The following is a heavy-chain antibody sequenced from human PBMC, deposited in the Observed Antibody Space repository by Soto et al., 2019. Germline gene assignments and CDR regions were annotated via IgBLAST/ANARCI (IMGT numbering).Heavy chain of an antibody. J-gene: IGHJ6*02. Sequence: QVQLQQWGAGLSKPSETLSLTCAVYGGSFSGYYWSWIRQPPGKGLEWIGEINHGGSTNYNPSLKSRVIISEDTSRAQFSLDLSSVTAADTAVYYCARGAPGSCFYHGMDVWGQGTTVTVSS. V-gene: IGHV4-34*01. D-gene: IGHD3-10*01. CDR1: GGSFSGYY. CDR2: INHGGST. CDR3: ARGAPGSCFYHGMDV.